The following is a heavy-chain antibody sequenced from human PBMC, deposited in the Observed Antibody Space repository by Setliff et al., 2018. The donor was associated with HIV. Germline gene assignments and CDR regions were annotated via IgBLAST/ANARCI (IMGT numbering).Heavy chain of an antibody. CDR2: IYYSGST. V-gene: IGHV4-59*11. CDR1: GGSISSHY. CDR3: ARGRWLQHL. D-gene: IGHD5-12*01. Sequence: PSETLSLTCTVSGGSISSHYWSWIRQPPGKGLEWIGSIYYSGSTNYNPSLKSRVTISVDTSKNQFSLKLSSVTAADTAVYYCARGRWLQHLWGQGTLVTVSS. J-gene: IGHJ4*02.